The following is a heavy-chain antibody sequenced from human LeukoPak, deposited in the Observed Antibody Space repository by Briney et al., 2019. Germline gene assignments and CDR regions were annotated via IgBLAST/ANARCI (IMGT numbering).Heavy chain of an antibody. CDR2: IGTAGDT. CDR1: GFTFSSYD. Sequence: GGSLRLSCAASGFTFSSYDMHWVRQATGRGLEWVSAIGTAGDTYYPGSVKGRFTISRENAKNSLYLQMSSLRAGDTAVYYCARGRGNWFDPWGQGTLVTVSS. CDR3: ARGRGNWFDP. J-gene: IGHJ5*02. V-gene: IGHV3-13*01.